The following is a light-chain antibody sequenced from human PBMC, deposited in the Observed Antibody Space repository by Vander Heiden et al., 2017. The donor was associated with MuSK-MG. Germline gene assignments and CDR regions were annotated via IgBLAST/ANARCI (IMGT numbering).Light chain of an antibody. CDR3: QQYYSSPLT. CDR2: WAS. Sequence: DVVMTQSPDSLAVSLGERATINCKSSQSVLYSSNNKNCLAWYQQKPGQPPKLLIYWASTRESGVPDRFSGSGSGTDFTLTISSLQAEDVAAYYCQQYYSSPLTFGQGTNVEIK. CDR1: QSVLYSSNNKNC. J-gene: IGKJ1*01. V-gene: IGKV4-1*01.